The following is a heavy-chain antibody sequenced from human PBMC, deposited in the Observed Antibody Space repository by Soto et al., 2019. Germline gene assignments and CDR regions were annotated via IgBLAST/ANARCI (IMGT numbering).Heavy chain of an antibody. CDR3: EKVVSGGHLDH. CDR1: GVSINNYY. CDR2: IYYTGST. Sequence: PSETLSLTCTVSGVSINNYYWTWIRQPPGKRLEWIGAIYYTGSTTYNPSLRSRVTFSVDTSKNQFSLSLTSVTAADTAVYFCEKVVSGGHLDHWGQGTRVTGAS. D-gene: IGHD6-25*01. V-gene: IGHV4-59*01. J-gene: IGHJ4*02.